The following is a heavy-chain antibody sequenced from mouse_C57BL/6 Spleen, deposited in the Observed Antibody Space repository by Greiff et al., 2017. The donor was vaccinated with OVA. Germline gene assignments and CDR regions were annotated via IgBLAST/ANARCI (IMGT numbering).Heavy chain of an antibody. V-gene: IGHV1-52*01. Sequence: QVQLQQPGAELVRPGSSVKLSCKASGYTFTSYWMHWVKQRPLQGLEWIGNIDPSDSETHYNQKFKDKATLTVDKSSSTAYMQLSSLTSEDSAVYYCARYGSSPLDYWGQGTTLTVSS. CDR3: ARYGSSPLDY. CDR1: GYTFTSYW. CDR2: IDPSDSET. J-gene: IGHJ2*01. D-gene: IGHD1-1*02.